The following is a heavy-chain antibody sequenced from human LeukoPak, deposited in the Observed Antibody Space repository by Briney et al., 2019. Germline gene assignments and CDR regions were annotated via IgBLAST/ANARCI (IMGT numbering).Heavy chain of an antibody. CDR1: GGSFSGYY. J-gene: IGHJ3*02. V-gene: IGHV4-34*01. Sequence: PSETLSLTCAVYGGSFSGYYWSWIRQPPGKGLEWIGEINHSGSTNYNPSLKSRVTISVDTSKNQFSLKLSSVTAADTAVYYCARGRKTTYILTGYYAFDIWGQGTMVTVSS. CDR2: INHSGST. D-gene: IGHD3-9*01. CDR3: ARGRKTTYILTGYYAFDI.